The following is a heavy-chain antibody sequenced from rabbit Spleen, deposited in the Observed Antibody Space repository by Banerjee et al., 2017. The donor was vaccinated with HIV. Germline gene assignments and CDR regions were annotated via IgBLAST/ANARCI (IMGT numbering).Heavy chain of an antibody. CDR3: ARDTGSSFSSYGMDL. D-gene: IGHD8-1*01. V-gene: IGHV1S45*01. CDR1: GFSFSSNDY. CDR2: IHGGSSGST. Sequence: QEQLEESGGGLVQPEGSLTLTCTTSGFSFSSNDYMCWVRQAPGKGLEWIACIHGGSSGSTYFASWAKGRFTISKTSSTTVTLQMTSLTVADTATYFCARDTGSSFSSYGMDLWGPGTLVTVS. J-gene: IGHJ6*01.